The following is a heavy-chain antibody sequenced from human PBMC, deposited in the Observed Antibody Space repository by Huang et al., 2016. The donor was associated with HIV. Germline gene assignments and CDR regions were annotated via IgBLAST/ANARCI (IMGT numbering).Heavy chain of an antibody. CDR1: GFPVSAYG. CDR3: VKERGSSRARSSFDF. CDR2: IRYDENNA. J-gene: IGHJ3*01. D-gene: IGHD6-13*01. V-gene: IGHV3-30*02. Sequence: QVRLVESGGGVVQPGASLTISCSAFGFPVSAYGMDWVGQAPGKGVEWLSFIRYDENNAYLLGSVKGRFTKSRDNANNTLYRRRNSLRPEDTAVYYCVKERGSSRARSSFDFWGQGTSVIVSS.